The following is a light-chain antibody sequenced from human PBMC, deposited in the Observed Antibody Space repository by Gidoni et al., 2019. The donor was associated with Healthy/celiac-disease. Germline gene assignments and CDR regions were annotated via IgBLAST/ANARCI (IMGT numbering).Light chain of an antibody. V-gene: IGLV2-14*01. J-gene: IGLJ1*01. CDR3: SSYTSSSTRV. CDR2: EVS. Sequence: QPALTPPASVSGSPGQSITISCTGTSSDVGGYNYVSWYQQHPGKAPKLMIYEVSNRPSGVSNRFSGSKSGNTASLTISGLQAEDEADYYCSSYTSSSTRVFGTGTKVTVL. CDR1: SSDVGGYNY.